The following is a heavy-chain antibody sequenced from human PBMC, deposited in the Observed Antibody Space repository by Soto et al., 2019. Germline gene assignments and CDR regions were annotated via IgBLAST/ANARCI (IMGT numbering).Heavy chain of an antibody. Sequence: QVQLQESGPGLVKPSEPLSLTCTVSGGSISSYYWSWIRQPPGKGLEWIGYIYYSGSTNYDPSLKSRVTLSVDTSKNQFSLKLSSVTAADTAVYYCARRYGGNFDYWGQGTLVTVSS. V-gene: IGHV4-59*01. J-gene: IGHJ4*02. CDR3: ARRYGGNFDY. CDR1: GGSISSYY. CDR2: IYYSGST. D-gene: IGHD3-16*01.